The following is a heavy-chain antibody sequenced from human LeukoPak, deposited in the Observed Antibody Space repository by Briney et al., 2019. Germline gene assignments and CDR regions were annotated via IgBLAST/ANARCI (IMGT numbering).Heavy chain of an antibody. CDR3: AHGTMYQLDY. D-gene: IGHD2-2*01. J-gene: IGHJ4*02. Sequence: GGSLRLSCAASGFSFSSYAMHWVRQAPGKGLEWVAVISNDGSNKYYADSVKGLFTISRDNSKNTLYLQMNSLRAEDTAVYYCAHGTMYQLDYWGQGTLVTVSS. V-gene: IGHV3-30*04. CDR2: ISNDGSNK. CDR1: GFSFSSYA.